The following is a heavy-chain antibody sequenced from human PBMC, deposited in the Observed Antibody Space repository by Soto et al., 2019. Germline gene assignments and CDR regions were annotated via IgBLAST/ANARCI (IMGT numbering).Heavy chain of an antibody. CDR3: AKGGRQWLVTSDFNY. CDR1: GFTFSDYA. D-gene: IGHD6-19*01. Sequence: VQLVESGGGVVQPGRSLRLSCAASGFTFSDYAMHWVRQAPGKGLEWVAVVSHDGRNTHYADSVKGRFTISRDSSKSTGSLEMTSLRAEDTAVYYCAKGGRQWLVTSDFNYWGQGALVTVSS. CDR2: VSHDGRNT. V-gene: IGHV3-30*18. J-gene: IGHJ4*02.